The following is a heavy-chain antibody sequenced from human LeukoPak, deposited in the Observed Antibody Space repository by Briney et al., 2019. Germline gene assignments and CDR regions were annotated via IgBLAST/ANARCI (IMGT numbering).Heavy chain of an antibody. J-gene: IGHJ4*02. V-gene: IGHV3-21*01. CDR2: ISSSSSYI. Sequence: GGSLRLSCAASGFTFSSYSMNWVRQAPGKGLEWVSSISSSSSYIYYADSVKGRFTISRDNAKNSLYLQMNSLRAEDTAVYYCARAPYYYDSSGYFDQSYLDYWGQGTLVTVSS. D-gene: IGHD3-22*01. CDR3: ARAPYYYDSSGYFDQSYLDY. CDR1: GFTFSSYS.